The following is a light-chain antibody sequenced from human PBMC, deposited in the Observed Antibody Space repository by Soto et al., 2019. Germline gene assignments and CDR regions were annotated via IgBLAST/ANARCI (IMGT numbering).Light chain of an antibody. Sequence: DIQMTQSPSSLSASVGDRVTIACRASPGIRSGLGWYQQRAGKAPKRLIYGTFNLHSGVSSRFSGSGSGTEITLTNTSLQPGDSVTNYCQPHDNYPLTFGGGTKVDI. CDR3: QPHDNYPLT. CDR2: GTF. V-gene: IGKV1-17*01. CDR1: PGIRSG. J-gene: IGKJ4*01.